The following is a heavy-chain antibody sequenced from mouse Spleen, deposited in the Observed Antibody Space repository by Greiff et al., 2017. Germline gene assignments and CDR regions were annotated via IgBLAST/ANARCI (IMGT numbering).Heavy chain of an antibody. D-gene: IGHD4-1*01. V-gene: IGHV7-3*01. Sequence: EVMLVESGGGLVQPGGSLSLSCAASGFTFTDYYMSWVRQPPGKALEWLGFIRNKANGYTTEYSASVKGRFTISRDNSQSILYLQMNALRAEDSATYYCARYLGEGAWFAYWGQGTLVTVSA. CDR2: IRNKANGYTT. CDR1: GFTFTDYY. J-gene: IGHJ3*01. CDR3: ARYLGEGAWFAY.